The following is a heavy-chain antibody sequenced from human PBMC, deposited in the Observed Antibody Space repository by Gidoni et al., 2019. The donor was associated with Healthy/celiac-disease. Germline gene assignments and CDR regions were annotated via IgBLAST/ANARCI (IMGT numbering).Heavy chain of an antibody. V-gene: IGHV3-48*03. CDR1: GFTFSSYE. J-gene: IGHJ4*02. CDR2: ISSSGSTI. Sequence: EVHLVASGGGLVQPGGSLRLSCAASGFTFSSYEMNWVRQAPGKGLEWVSYISSSGSTIYYADSVKGRFTISRDNAKNSMYLQMNSLRAEDTAVYYCARDLYYDSNRSFDYWGQGTLVTVSS. D-gene: IGHD3-22*01. CDR3: ARDLYYDSNRSFDY.